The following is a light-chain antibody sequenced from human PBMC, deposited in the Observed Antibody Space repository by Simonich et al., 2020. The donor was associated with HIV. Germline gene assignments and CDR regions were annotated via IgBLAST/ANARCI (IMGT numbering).Light chain of an antibody. V-gene: IGLV3-1*01. J-gene: IGLJ2*01. CDR3: QTWYTGIVV. CDR2: EDK. CDR1: NLGRRY. Sequence: SYELTQPPSVSVSPGQTASITCPGHNLGRRYICWYQQKPGQSPMLVMYEDKERHAGSPERFYGSNSGNTATLTISGTQAMDEADYYCQTWYTGIVVFGGGTKLTVV.